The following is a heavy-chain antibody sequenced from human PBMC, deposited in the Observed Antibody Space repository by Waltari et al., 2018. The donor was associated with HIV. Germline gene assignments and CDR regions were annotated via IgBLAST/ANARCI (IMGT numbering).Heavy chain of an antibody. Sequence: QVQLVQSGAEVKKPGASVKVSCKSSGSTFTSYGFAWVRQAPGQGLEGMGWSSAYNENTNYAPKFQGRVTMTTDTSTTTGYMELRRLRSADTAVYFCASYSPPRGLDVWGQGTTVTVS. D-gene: IGHD2-21*01. CDR1: GSTFTSYG. V-gene: IGHV1-18*01. J-gene: IGHJ6*02. CDR3: ASYSPPRGLDV. CDR2: SSAYNENT.